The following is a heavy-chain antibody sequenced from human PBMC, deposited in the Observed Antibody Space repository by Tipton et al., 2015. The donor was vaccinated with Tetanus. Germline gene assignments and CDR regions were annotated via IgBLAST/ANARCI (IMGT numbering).Heavy chain of an antibody. V-gene: IGHV1-69*01. Sequence: QLVQSGAEVKKPGSSVKVSCKASGGTFSNYAISWVRQAPGQGLEWMGGIIPIFGTAKYAQKFQGRVTLTADESTSTAYMELSSLRSEDTAVYYCARKWDIVAVSAANYYGLDVWGQGTTVTVSS. J-gene: IGHJ6*02. D-gene: IGHD2-2*01. CDR3: ARKWDIVAVSAANYYGLDV. CDR1: GGTFSNYA. CDR2: IIPIFGTA.